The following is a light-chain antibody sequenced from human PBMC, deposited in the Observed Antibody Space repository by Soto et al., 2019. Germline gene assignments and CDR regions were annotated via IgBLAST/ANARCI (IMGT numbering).Light chain of an antibody. J-gene: IGLJ1*01. CDR3: CSYAGSSTYV. V-gene: IGLV2-23*01. CDR1: SSDVGSYNL. CDR2: EGS. Sequence: QSALTQPASVSGSPGQSITISCTGTSSDVGSYNLVSWYQQHPGKAPKLMIYEGSKRPSGVSNRFSGSKSGNTAFLTISGLQAEDEADYYCCSYAGSSTYVFGTGTKVTVL.